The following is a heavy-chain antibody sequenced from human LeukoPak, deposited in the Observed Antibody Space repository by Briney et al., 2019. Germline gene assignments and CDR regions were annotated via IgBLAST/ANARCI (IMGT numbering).Heavy chain of an antibody. Sequence: GGSLRLSCAASGFTFSSYSMNWVRQAPGKGLEWVSYISSSSSTIYYADSVKGRFTISRDNAKNSLYLQMNSLRAEDTAVYYCARTSEALWFGAFDAFDIWGQGTMVTVSS. CDR1: GFTFSSYS. CDR2: ISSSSSTI. CDR3: ARTSEALWFGAFDAFDI. V-gene: IGHV3-48*04. J-gene: IGHJ3*02. D-gene: IGHD3-10*01.